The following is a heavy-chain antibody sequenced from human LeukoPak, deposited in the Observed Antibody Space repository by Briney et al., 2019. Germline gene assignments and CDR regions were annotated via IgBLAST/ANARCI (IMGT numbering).Heavy chain of an antibody. V-gene: IGHV3-48*03. CDR1: GFTFSSYE. Sequence: GGSLRLSCAASGFTFSSYEMNWVRQAPGKGLEWVSYISSSGTTIYYADSVKGRFTISRDNAKNSLYLQMNSLRAEDTAVYYCAKDMVYSSGWYYFDYWGQGTLVTVSS. D-gene: IGHD6-19*01. CDR2: ISSSGTTI. CDR3: AKDMVYSSGWYYFDY. J-gene: IGHJ4*02.